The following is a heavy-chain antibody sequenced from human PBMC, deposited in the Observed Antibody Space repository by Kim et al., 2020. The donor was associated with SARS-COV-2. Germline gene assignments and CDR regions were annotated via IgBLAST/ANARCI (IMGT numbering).Heavy chain of an antibody. Sequence: ASVKVSCKASGYTFTSYGISWVRQAPGQGLEWMGWISAYNGNTNYAQKLQGRVTMTTDTSTSTAYMELRSLRSDDTAVYYCARDWLRRDIVVVPAAPAGGYWGQGTLVTVSS. V-gene: IGHV1-18*01. CDR2: ISAYNGNT. J-gene: IGHJ4*02. D-gene: IGHD2-2*01. CDR3: ARDWLRRDIVVVPAAPAGGY. CDR1: GYTFTSYG.